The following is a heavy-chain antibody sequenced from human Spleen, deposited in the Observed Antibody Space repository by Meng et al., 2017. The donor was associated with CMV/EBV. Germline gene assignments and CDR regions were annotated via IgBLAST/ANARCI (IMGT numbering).Heavy chain of an antibody. V-gene: IGHV3-74*01. CDR3: AREHSNQLLTVDY. CDR1: GFTFSSYW. CDR2: INSDGSST. Sequence: GESLKISCAASGFTFSSYWMHWVRQAPGKGLVWVSRINSDGSSTSYADSVKGRFTISRDNAKNTLYLQMNSLRAEDTAVYYCAREHSNQLLTVDYWGQGTLVTVSS. J-gene: IGHJ4*02. D-gene: IGHD2-2*01.